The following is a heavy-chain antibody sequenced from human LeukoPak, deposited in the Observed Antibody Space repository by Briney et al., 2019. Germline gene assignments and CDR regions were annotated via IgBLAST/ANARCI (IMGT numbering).Heavy chain of an antibody. Sequence: PGRSLRLSCAASGFTFEDYAMHWVRQAPGKGLEWVSGISWNRASIGYADSVKGRFTISRDNAKNSLYLQMNSLRTEDTAVYYCARADYDDPNFDYWGQGTLVAVSS. V-gene: IGHV3-9*01. D-gene: IGHD4-17*01. J-gene: IGHJ4*02. CDR3: ARADYDDPNFDY. CDR1: GFTFEDYA. CDR2: ISWNRASI.